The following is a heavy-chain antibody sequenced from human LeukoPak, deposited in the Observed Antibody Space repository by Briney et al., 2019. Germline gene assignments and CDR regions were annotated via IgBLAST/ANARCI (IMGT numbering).Heavy chain of an antibody. CDR1: GFTFSSYS. V-gene: IGHV3-48*01. D-gene: IGHD2-21*01. Sequence: GGSLRLSCAASGFTFSSYSMNWVRQAPGKGLEWVSYISNGSSTIYYADSVKGRFTISRDNAKNSLYLQMNSLRAEDTAVYYCARDAGGCGGDCPSFDYWGQGTLVTVSS. J-gene: IGHJ4*02. CDR3: ARDAGGCGGDCPSFDY. CDR2: ISNGSSTI.